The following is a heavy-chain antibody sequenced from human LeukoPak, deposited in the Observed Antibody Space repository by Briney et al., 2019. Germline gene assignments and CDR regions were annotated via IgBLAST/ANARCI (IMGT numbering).Heavy chain of an antibody. J-gene: IGHJ3*02. CDR2: ISDSGCAI. V-gene: IGHV3-23*01. D-gene: IGHD3-22*01. CDR3: AKDRSTYYYDSSGYYPDAFDI. CDR1: GFTFSTYA. Sequence: GGSLRLSCAASGFTFSTYALNWVRQAPGKGLEWVSAISDSGCAIYYADSVKGRFTMYRDNSKTTLYLQMNSLRAEDTAVYYCAKDRSTYYYDSSGYYPDAFDIWGQGTMVTVSS.